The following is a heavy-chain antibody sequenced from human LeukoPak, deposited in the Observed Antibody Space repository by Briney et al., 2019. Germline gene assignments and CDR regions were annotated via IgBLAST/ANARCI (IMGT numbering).Heavy chain of an antibody. J-gene: IGHJ4*02. V-gene: IGHV3-48*01. CDR2: ISSGSSTI. CDR1: GFTFSSYS. Sequence: GGSLRLSCAASGFTFSSYSMNWVRQAPGKGLEWVSYISSGSSTIYYADSVKGRFTISRDNAKNSLYLQMNSLRAEDTAVYYCARYSSHWSFDSWGQGTLVTVSS. CDR3: ARYSSHWSFDS. D-gene: IGHD6-19*01.